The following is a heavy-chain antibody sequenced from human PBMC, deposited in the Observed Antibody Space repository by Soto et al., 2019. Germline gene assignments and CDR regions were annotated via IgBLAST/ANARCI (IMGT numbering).Heavy chain of an antibody. CDR3: ARVRAYYYDSNGPSPRSYGMDV. D-gene: IGHD3-22*01. CDR2: INPSCGST. J-gene: IGHJ6*02. V-gene: IGHV1-46*01. Sequence: SVKVSCKASGYTFTSYYMHWVRQAPVQGLEWMGIINPSCGSTSYAQKFQGRVTMTRDTSTSTVYMELSSLRSEDTAVYYCARVRAYYYDSNGPSPRSYGMDVWGQGTTVTVSS. CDR1: GYTFTSYY.